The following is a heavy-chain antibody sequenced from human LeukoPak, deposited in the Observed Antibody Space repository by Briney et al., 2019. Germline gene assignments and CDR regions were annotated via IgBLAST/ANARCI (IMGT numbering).Heavy chain of an antibody. CDR3: ARGRYYDSSGYKHKNWYFDL. Sequence: SETLSLTCAVYGGSFSGYYWSWIRQPPGKGLEWIGEINHSGSTNYNPSLKRRVTISVDTSKNQFSLKLSSVTAADTAVYYCARGRYYDSSGYKHKNWYFDLWGRGTLVTVSS. V-gene: IGHV4-34*01. CDR2: INHSGST. D-gene: IGHD3-22*01. CDR1: GGSFSGYY. J-gene: IGHJ2*01.